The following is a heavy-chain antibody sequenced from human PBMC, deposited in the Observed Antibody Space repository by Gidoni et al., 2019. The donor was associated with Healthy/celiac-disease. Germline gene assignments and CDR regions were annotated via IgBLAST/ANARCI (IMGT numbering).Heavy chain of an antibody. CDR3: AKVLGREDYYYGMDV. D-gene: IGHD1-26*01. CDR2: ISYDGSNK. V-gene: IGHV3-30*18. Sequence: QVQLVEAGGGVVHPGRSLRLSCPASGFPLSSYGMHWVRQAPGKGLEWVAVISYDGSNKYYADSVKGRFTISRDNSKNTLYLQMNSLRAEDTAVYYCAKVLGREDYYYGMDVWGKGTTVTVSS. J-gene: IGHJ6*04. CDR1: GFPLSSYG.